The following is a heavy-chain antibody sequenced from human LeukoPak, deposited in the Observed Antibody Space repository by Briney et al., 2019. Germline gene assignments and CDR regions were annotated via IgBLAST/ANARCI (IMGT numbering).Heavy chain of an antibody. CDR3: ARYCSSTSCYPVGYNWFDP. J-gene: IGHJ5*02. D-gene: IGHD2-2*01. V-gene: IGHV4-59*01. CDR2: IYYSGST. CDR1: GGSISSYY. Sequence: SKTLSLTCTVSGGSISSYYWSWIRQPPGKGLEWIGNIYYSGSTNYNPSLKSRVTISVDTSKNQFSLKLSSVTAADTAVYYCARYCSSTSCYPVGYNWFDPWGQGTLVTVSS.